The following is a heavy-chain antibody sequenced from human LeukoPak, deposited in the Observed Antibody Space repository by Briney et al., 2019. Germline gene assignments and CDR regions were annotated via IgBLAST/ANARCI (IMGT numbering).Heavy chain of an antibody. CDR3: TRDLEY. CDR2: ISSGGSVM. Sequence: GGSLRRSCGASGYTFSDYTMNWARQAPGKGPEWISYISSGGSVMHYADSVKGRFTISRDNVENSLYLQMNSLRVEDTAVYYCTRDLEYWGQGVLVTVSS. CDR1: GYTFSDYT. V-gene: IGHV3-48*01. J-gene: IGHJ4*02.